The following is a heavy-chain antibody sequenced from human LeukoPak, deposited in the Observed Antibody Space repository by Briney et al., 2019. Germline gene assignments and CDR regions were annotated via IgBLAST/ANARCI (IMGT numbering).Heavy chain of an antibody. D-gene: IGHD3-10*01. CDR2: INHSGST. J-gene: IGHJ4*02. CDR1: GGSFSGYY. Sequence: SETLSLTCAVYGGSFSGYYWSWIRQPPGKGLEWIGEINHSGSTSYNPSLKSRVTISVDTSKNQFSLKLSSVTAADTAVYYCARGLSGSPAYFDYWGQGTLVTVSS. CDR3: ARGLSGSPAYFDY. V-gene: IGHV4-34*01.